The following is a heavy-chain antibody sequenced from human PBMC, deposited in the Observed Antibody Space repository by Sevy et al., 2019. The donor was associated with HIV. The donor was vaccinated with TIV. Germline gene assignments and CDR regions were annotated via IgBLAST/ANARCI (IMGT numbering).Heavy chain of an antibody. Sequence: GGSLRLSCTGSGFTFNTHAMHWVRQAPGKGLEWVAVISYDGSAEFYADSVKGRFTISRDNSENKLYLQMNSLRKEDTAMYYCARDAGYSIEWYPGYWGLGILVTVSS. CDR3: ARDAGYSIEWYPGY. D-gene: IGHD1-26*01. CDR2: ISYDGSAE. CDR1: GFTFNTHA. J-gene: IGHJ4*02. V-gene: IGHV3-30*03.